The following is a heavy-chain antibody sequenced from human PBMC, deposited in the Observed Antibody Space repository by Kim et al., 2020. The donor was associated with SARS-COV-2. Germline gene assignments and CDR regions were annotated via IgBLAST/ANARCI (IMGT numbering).Heavy chain of an antibody. Sequence: SVKVSCKASGGTFSSYAISWVRQAPGQGLEWMGGIIPIFGTANYAQKFQGRVTITAHESTSTAYMELSSLRSEDTAVYYCARSWDIVVVPAASYYYYYYGMDVWGQGTTVTVSS. CDR3: ARSWDIVVVPAASYYYYYYGMDV. CDR1: GGTFSSYA. CDR2: IIPIFGTA. D-gene: IGHD2-2*01. J-gene: IGHJ6*02. V-gene: IGHV1-69*13.